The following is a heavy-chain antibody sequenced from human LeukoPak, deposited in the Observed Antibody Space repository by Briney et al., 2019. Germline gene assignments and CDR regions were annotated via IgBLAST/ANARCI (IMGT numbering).Heavy chain of an antibody. V-gene: IGHV4-61*01. Sequence: KPSETLSLTCIVSGGSVSSGSYHWSWIRQPPGKGLEWIGYIYYSGTTNYNPSLKSRVTISVDTSKNQFSLNLSSVTAADTAVYYCARGAYYFDYWGQGTLVTVSS. CDR2: IYYSGTT. J-gene: IGHJ4*02. CDR1: GGSVSSGSYH. CDR3: ARGAYYFDY.